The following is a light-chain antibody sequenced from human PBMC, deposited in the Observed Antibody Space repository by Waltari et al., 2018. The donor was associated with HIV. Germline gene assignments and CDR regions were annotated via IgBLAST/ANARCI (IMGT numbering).Light chain of an antibody. CDR1: PSIFYNSNNKNY. CDR3: QQYFTSPVT. Sequence: DIVMTQSTDSLAVSLGERATINCKSSPSIFYNSNNKNYLAWYQQKPGQPPKLLIYWASTRESGVPDRFSGSGSGTYFTLTISSLQAEDVAVYYCQQYFTSPVTFGQGTKLEIK. J-gene: IGKJ2*01. V-gene: IGKV4-1*01. CDR2: WAS.